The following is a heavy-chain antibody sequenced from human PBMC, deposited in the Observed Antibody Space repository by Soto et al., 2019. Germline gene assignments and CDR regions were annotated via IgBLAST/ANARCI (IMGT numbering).Heavy chain of an antibody. Sequence: EVQLLESGGGLVQPGGSLRLSCAASGFTFSSYAMSWVRQAPGKGLEWVSAISGSGGSTYYADSVKGRFNISRDNSKNTLYLQMNSLRAEDTAVYYCAKDPTRKEGIVAAWFSWGQGKMVTVSS. J-gene: IGHJ3*01. CDR1: GFTFSSYA. V-gene: IGHV3-23*01. CDR3: AKDPTRKEGIVAAWFS. CDR2: ISGSGGST. D-gene: IGHD1-26*01.